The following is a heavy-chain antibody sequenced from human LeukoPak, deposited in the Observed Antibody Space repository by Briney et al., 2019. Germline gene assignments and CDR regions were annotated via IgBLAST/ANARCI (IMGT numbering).Heavy chain of an antibody. D-gene: IGHD3-22*01. CDR1: GFTFSSYA. Sequence: GGSLRLSCAASGFTFSSYAMHGVRQAPGKGLEWVAVISYDGSNKYYADSVKGRFTISRDNSKNTLYLQMNSLRAEDTAVYYCARESHSNGYYYDSSGYYHGDAFDIWGQGTMVTVSS. J-gene: IGHJ3*02. CDR3: ARESHSNGYYYDSSGYYHGDAFDI. CDR2: ISYDGSNK. V-gene: IGHV3-30-3*01.